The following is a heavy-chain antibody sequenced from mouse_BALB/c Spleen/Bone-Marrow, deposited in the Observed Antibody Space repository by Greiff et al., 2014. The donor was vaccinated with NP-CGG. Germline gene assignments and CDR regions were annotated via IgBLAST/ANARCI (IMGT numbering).Heavy chain of an antibody. CDR3: ARYYYGYYLDY. CDR1: GFNIKDTY. D-gene: IGHD1-2*01. V-gene: IGHV14-3*02. Sequence: EVKLVESGAELVKPGASVKLSCTASGFNIKDTYMHWVKQRPEQGLEWIGRIDPANGNTKYDPKFQGKATITADTSSNTAYLQLSSLTSEDTAVYYCARYYYGYYLDYWGQGTTLTVSS. J-gene: IGHJ2*01. CDR2: IDPANGNT.